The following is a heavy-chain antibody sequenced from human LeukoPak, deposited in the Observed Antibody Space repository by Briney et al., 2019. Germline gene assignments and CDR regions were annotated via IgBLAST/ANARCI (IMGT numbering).Heavy chain of an antibody. CDR3: ANEYSKGDI. Sequence: GGSLRLSCAASGFTFGAYAMHWVRQSPGKGLEWVALISYDGNNEWYADSVKGRFTVSRDNSKNTLYLQMNSLRVEDTAVYYCANEYSKGDIWGQGTMVTVSS. V-gene: IGHV3-30*04. J-gene: IGHJ3*02. D-gene: IGHD4-11*01. CDR1: GFTFGAYA. CDR2: ISYDGNNE.